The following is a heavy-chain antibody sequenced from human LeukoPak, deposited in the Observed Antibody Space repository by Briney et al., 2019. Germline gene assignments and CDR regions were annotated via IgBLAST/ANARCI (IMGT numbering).Heavy chain of an antibody. CDR3: AGDSENKTGWYYYGLDV. V-gene: IGHV3-53*01. CDR1: GLIVSSNY. Sequence: PGGSLRLSCAASGLIVSSNYMNWGRQAPGKGLEWIAVLYSGGSAYYADSVKGRFTISRDNSKNTLYLQIYSLRAEDTAIYYCAGDSENKTGWYYYGLDVWGQGTTVTVSS. D-gene: IGHD1-1*01. J-gene: IGHJ6*02. CDR2: LYSGGSA.